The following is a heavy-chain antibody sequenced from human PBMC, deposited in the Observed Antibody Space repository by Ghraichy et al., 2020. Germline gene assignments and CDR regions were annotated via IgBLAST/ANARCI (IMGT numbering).Heavy chain of an antibody. V-gene: IGHV3-23*01. CDR1: GFTFSSYA. Sequence: GESLNISCAASGFTFSSYAMSWVRQAPGKGLEWVSAISGSGGSTYYADSVKGRFTISRDNSKNTLYLQMNSLRAEDTAVYYCAKEEVGATPKGISYWGQGTLVTVSS. J-gene: IGHJ4*02. D-gene: IGHD1-26*01. CDR2: ISGSGGST. CDR3: AKEEVGATPKGISY.